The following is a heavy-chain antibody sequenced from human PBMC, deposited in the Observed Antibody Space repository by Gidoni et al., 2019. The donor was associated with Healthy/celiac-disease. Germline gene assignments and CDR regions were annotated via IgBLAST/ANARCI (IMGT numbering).Heavy chain of an antibody. Sequence: QVQLVESGGGVVQPGRYLRLSCAASGFTFSSYGMHWVRQAPGKGLVWLAVIWYDGSNKYYADSVKGRFTISRDNSKNTLYLQMNSLRAEDTAVYYCARGDYYGSGTSRSYYYYYYMDVWGKGTTVTVSS. CDR3: ARGDYYGSGTSRSYYYYYYMDV. J-gene: IGHJ6*03. CDR1: GFTFSSYG. D-gene: IGHD3-10*01. CDR2: IWYDGSNK. V-gene: IGHV3-33*01.